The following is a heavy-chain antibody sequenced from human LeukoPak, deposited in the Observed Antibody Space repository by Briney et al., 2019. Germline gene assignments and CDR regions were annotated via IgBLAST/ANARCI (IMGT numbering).Heavy chain of an antibody. V-gene: IGHV4-30-4*01. CDR1: GGSISSGDYY. Sequence: PLETLSLTCTVSGGSISSGDYYWSWIRQPPGKGLEWIGYIYYSGSTYYNPSLKSRVTISVDTSKNQFSLKLSSVTAADTAVYYCARGKAAAGHFDYWGQGTLITISS. J-gene: IGHJ4*02. CDR2: IYYSGST. CDR3: ARGKAAAGHFDY. D-gene: IGHD6-13*01.